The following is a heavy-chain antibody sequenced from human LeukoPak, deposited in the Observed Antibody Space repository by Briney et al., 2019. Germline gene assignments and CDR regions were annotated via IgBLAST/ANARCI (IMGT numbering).Heavy chain of an antibody. Sequence: PGGSLRLSCAASGFTFSSYSMNWVRQAPGKGLEWVSGISWNSGSIGYADSVKGRFTISRDNAKNSLYLQMNSLRAEDTALYYCAKLSYYDSSGHTEGPMDVWGQGTTVTVSS. CDR1: GFTFSSYS. V-gene: IGHV3-9*01. CDR2: ISWNSGSI. D-gene: IGHD3-22*01. CDR3: AKLSYYDSSGHTEGPMDV. J-gene: IGHJ6*02.